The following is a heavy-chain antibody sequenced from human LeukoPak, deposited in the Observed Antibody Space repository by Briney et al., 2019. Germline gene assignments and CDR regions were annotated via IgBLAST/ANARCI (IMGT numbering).Heavy chain of an antibody. CDR2: ISGSDGST. J-gene: IGHJ4*02. CDR1: GFSFSSYA. D-gene: IGHD1-26*01. Sequence: PGGSLRLSCAASGFSFSSYAMSWVRQAPGKGLEWVSGISGSDGSTYYADSVKGRFTISRDISKNTLSLQMNSLRAEDTAVYFCAKGNYRGATGYPFDCWGQGTLVTVSS. CDR3: AKGNYRGATGYPFDC. V-gene: IGHV3-23*01.